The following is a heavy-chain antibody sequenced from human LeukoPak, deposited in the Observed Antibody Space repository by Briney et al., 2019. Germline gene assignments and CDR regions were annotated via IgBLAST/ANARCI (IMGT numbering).Heavy chain of an antibody. CDR3: ARVKAMYYYDSSGYLNPDY. CDR1: GYTFTSYD. D-gene: IGHD3-22*01. J-gene: IGHJ4*02. V-gene: IGHV1-8*01. Sequence: ASVKVSCXASGYTFTSYDINWVRRATGQGLEWMGWMNPNSGNTGYAQKFQGRVTMTRNTSISTAYMELSSLRSEDTAVYYCARVKAMYYYDSSGYLNPDYWGQGTLVTVSS. CDR2: MNPNSGNT.